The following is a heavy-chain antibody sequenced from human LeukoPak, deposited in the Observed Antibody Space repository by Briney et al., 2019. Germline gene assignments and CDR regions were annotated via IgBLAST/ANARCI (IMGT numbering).Heavy chain of an antibody. J-gene: IGHJ6*03. CDR2: ISSSSSYI. CDR3: ARDGGYCSSTSCYQDYYYYYMDV. D-gene: IGHD2-2*01. Sequence: GGSLRLSCAASGFTFSSYSMNWVRQAPGKGLEWVSSISSSSSYIYYADLVKGRFTISRDNAKNSLYLQMNSLRAEDTAVYYCARDGGYCSSTSCYQDYYYYYMDVWGKGTTVTVSS. CDR1: GFTFSSYS. V-gene: IGHV3-21*01.